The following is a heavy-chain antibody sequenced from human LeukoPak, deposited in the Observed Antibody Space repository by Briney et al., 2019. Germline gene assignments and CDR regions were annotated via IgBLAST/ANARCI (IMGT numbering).Heavy chain of an antibody. D-gene: IGHD3-10*01. V-gene: IGHV1-2*06. J-gene: IGHJ6*03. Sequence: ASVKVSCKASGYTFTGYYLHWVRQAPEQGLEWMGRIDPNSGGTNYAQTFQGRVTMTRDTSISTTYLELTRLRSGDTAVYYCARDGHTSGYYYMDVWGKGTTVIVSS. CDR1: GYTFTGYY. CDR2: IDPNSGGT. CDR3: ARDGHTSGYYYMDV.